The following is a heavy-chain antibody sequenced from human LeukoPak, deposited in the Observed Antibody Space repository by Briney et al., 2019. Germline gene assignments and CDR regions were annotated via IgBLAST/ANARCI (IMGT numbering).Heavy chain of an antibody. CDR3: ARFHTSSWFFDS. Sequence: SETLSLTCAVYGGSFSGYYWSWIRQPPGKGLEWIGEIYPSGSTDYNPSLKSRVTMSVDEYKNEFSLKLTSVTAADTAVYYCARFHTSSWFFDSWGQGILVTVSS. V-gene: IGHV4-34*01. D-gene: IGHD6-13*01. CDR2: IYPSGST. J-gene: IGHJ4*02. CDR1: GGSFSGYY.